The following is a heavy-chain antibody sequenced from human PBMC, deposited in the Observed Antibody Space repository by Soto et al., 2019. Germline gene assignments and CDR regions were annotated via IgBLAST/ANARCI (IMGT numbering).Heavy chain of an antibody. CDR3: ASDKLGYCSGGSCYSRY. J-gene: IGHJ4*02. V-gene: IGHV1-18*04. Sequence: ASVKVSCKASGYTFTSYGISWVRQAPGQGLEWMGWISAYNGNTNYAQELQGRVTMTTDTSTSTAYMELRSLRSDDAAAYYCASDKLGYCSGGSCYSRYWGQGTLVTVSS. CDR1: GYTFTSYG. D-gene: IGHD2-15*01. CDR2: ISAYNGNT.